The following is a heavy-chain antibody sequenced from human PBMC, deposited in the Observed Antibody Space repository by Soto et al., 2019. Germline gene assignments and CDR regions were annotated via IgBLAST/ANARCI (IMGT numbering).Heavy chain of an antibody. Sequence: PWGSLRLSCAASGFDFTTTWMNWVRLAPGKGLEWVARIKSKNDGGTLDYASPVKGRFTISRDDSKKTSYLQMNSLKTEDTALYYCAKDRATWDASDYWGQGALVTVSS. CDR3: AKDRATWDASDY. J-gene: IGHJ4*02. D-gene: IGHD1-26*01. V-gene: IGHV3-15*07. CDR1: GFDFTTTW. CDR2: IKSKNDGGTL.